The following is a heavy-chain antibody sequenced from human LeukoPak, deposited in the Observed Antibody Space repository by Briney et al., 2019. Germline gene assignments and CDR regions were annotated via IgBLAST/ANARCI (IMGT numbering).Heavy chain of an antibody. CDR2: ISARGGSS. CDR1: GFTFSSYA. CDR3: AKDRITGTPYYFYY. V-gene: IGHV3-23*01. Sequence: PGGSLRLSCAASGFTFSSYAMSWVRQAPGKGLEWVLGISARGGSSYYADSVKGRFTISRDNSKNTLYLQMDRLRAEDTAVYYCAKDRITGTPYYFYYWGQGTLVTVSS. J-gene: IGHJ4*02. D-gene: IGHD1-20*01.